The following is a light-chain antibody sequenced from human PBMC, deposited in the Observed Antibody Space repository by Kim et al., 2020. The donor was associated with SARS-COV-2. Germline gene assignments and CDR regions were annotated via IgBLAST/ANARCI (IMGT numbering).Light chain of an antibody. J-gene: IGKJ1*01. Sequence: ASVGDRVTITCRASQAISDWLAWYQQKPGKAPKLLIYEASSLQSGVPSRFSGSGYGADFTLTINSQQPEDFATYFCQQTDSFPWTFGQGTKVDIK. CDR2: EAS. V-gene: IGKV1-12*01. CDR3: QQTDSFPWT. CDR1: QAISDW.